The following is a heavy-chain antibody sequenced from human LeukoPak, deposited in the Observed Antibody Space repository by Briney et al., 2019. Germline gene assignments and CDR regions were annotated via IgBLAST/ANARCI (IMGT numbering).Heavy chain of an antibody. CDR3: ARLLYGDYATLRYYYYYMDV. J-gene: IGHJ6*03. CDR1: GGSISGYY. D-gene: IGHD4-17*01. Sequence: PSETLSLTCAVYGGSISGYYWGWIRQPPGKGLGWIGEINHSGSTNYNPSLKSRVTISIDTSKNQFSLKLSSVTAADTAVYYCARLLYGDYATLRYYYYYMDVWGKGTTVTISS. CDR2: INHSGST. V-gene: IGHV4-34*01.